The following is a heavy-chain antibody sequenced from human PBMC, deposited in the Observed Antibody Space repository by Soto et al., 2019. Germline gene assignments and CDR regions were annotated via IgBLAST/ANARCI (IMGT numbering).Heavy chain of an antibody. V-gene: IGHV3-48*02. Sequence: LVESGGGLVYPGGSLRLSCEASGFRFSDHSMHWVRQAPGKGLQWISYISSNSDVTYYADSVKGRFTVSRDNAQNALFLQMTSLTDDDTATYYCARLPKGSLVNAWGPGARVTVSS. D-gene: IGHD2-21*01. J-gene: IGHJ4*01. CDR2: ISSNSDVT. CDR3: ARLPKGSLVNA. CDR1: GFRFSDHS.